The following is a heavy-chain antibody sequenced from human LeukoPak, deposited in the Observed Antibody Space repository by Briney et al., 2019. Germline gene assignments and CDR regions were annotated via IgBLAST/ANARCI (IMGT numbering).Heavy chain of an antibody. CDR2: INPNSGGT. D-gene: IGHD3-9*01. CDR1: GYTFTGYY. CDR3: ASSRPLIYDILTGYLDAFDI. V-gene: IGHV1-2*02. Sequence: ASVKVSCKASGYTFTGYYMHWVRQAPGQGLEWMGWINPNSGGTNYAQKFQGRVTMTRDTSISTAYMELSRLRSDDTAVYYCASSRPLIYDILTGYLDAFDIWGQGTMVTVSS. J-gene: IGHJ3*02.